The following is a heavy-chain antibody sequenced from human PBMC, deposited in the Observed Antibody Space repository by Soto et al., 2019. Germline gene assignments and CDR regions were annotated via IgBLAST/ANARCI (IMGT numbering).Heavy chain of an antibody. CDR3: ARGGYRGYDFLLDV. Sequence: ASVKVSCKASGDTFSSYPISWVRQAPGQGLEWMGGIIPILDTANYAQKIQGRVTITADESTSTAYMELSSLRSEDTAVYYCARGGYRGYDFLLDVWGQGTTVTVSS. D-gene: IGHD5-12*01. CDR2: IIPILDTA. J-gene: IGHJ6*02. CDR1: GDTFSSYP. V-gene: IGHV1-69*13.